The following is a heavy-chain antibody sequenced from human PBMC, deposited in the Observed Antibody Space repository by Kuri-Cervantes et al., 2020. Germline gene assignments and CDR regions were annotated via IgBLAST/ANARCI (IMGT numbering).Heavy chain of an antibody. D-gene: IGHD4-17*01. Sequence: GESLKISCAASEFTFSSYNMNWVRQAPGKGLEWVSYISSSGSTIYYADSVKGRFTISRDNAKNSLYLQMSSLRAEDTAVYYCARGGYGEQFDYWGQGTLVTVSS. CDR2: ISSSGSTI. CDR1: EFTFSSYN. V-gene: IGHV3-48*04. CDR3: ARGGYGEQFDY. J-gene: IGHJ4*02.